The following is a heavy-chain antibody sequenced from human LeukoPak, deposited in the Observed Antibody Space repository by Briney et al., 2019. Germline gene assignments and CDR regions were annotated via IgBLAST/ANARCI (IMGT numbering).Heavy chain of an antibody. CDR3: ARIYDSSGYDDALDI. CDR2: IKQDGSEK. D-gene: IGHD3-22*01. V-gene: IGHV3-7*04. Sequence: PEGSLRLSCAASGLTFRSYWMSWVRQAPGKGLEWVAHIKQDGSEKYYVDSVKGRFSISRDNAKSSLYLQMNSLRTDDTAVYYCARIYDSSGYDDALDIWGQGTMVTVSS. J-gene: IGHJ3*02. CDR1: GLTFRSYW.